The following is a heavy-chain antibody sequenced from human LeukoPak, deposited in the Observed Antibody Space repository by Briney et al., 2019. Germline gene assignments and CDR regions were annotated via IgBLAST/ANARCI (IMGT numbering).Heavy chain of an antibody. J-gene: IGHJ4*02. D-gene: IGHD4-17*01. Sequence: ASVKVSCKTSGYTFTNHGISWVRQAPGQGLEWMGWISGHNGNTNYVQKFQGRVTMTTDTSTSTAYMELRSLRSDDTAVYYCARDLSLGRHDYGEPFDYWGQGTLVTVSS. CDR2: ISGHNGNT. CDR1: GYTFTNHG. V-gene: IGHV1-18*01. CDR3: ARDLSLGRHDYGEPFDY.